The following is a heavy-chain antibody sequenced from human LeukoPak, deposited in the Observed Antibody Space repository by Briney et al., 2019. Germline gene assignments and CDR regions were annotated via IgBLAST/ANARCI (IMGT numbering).Heavy chain of an antibody. CDR3: ASGSGSYRTPYYYMDV. V-gene: IGHV3-53*01. D-gene: IGHD3-10*01. CDR2: IYSGGST. J-gene: IGHJ6*03. CDR1: GFTVSSNY. Sequence: GGSLRLSCAASGFTVSSNYMSWVRQAPGKGLEWVSVIYSGGSTYYADAVKGRFTISRDNSKNTLYLQMDSLRAEDTAVYYCASGSGSYRTPYYYMDVWGTGTTVTVSS.